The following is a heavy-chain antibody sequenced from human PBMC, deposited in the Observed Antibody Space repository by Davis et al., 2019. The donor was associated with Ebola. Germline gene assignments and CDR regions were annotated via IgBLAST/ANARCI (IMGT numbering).Heavy chain of an antibody. Sequence: GGSLRLSCAASGFTFTDYGIHWVRQAPGKGLEGVSIIWYDGSNKDYADSVKGRFTISRDDSKNTLFLQMNNLRAEDTAVYYCARGDFYYGVDVWGQGTTVTVSS. J-gene: IGHJ6*02. CDR3: ARGDFYYGVDV. V-gene: IGHV3-33*01. CDR1: GFTFTDYG. CDR2: IWYDGSNK.